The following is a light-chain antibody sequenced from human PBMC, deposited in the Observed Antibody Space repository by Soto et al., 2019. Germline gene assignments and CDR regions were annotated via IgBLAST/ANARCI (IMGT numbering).Light chain of an antibody. CDR2: EVS. CDR1: SSDVGSYNY. Sequence: QSVLTQPASVSGSPGQSITISCTGTSSDVGSYNYVSWFQQHPGKAPKLMIYEVSKRPSGVPDRFSGSKSGNTASLTVSGLQADDEADYYCNSYAGSNNWVFGGGTKLTVL. J-gene: IGLJ3*02. V-gene: IGLV2-8*01. CDR3: NSYAGSNNWV.